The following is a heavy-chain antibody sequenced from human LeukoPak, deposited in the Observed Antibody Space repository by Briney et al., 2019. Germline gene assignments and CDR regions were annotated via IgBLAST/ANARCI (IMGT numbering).Heavy chain of an antibody. Sequence: ASVKVSCKASGYTFTGCYMHWVRQAPGQGLEWMGWINPNSGGTNYAQKFQGRVTMTRDTSISTAYMELSRLRSDDTAVYYCASENRIAAAGFDYWGQGTLVTVSS. CDR3: ASENRIAAAGFDY. D-gene: IGHD6-13*01. CDR2: INPNSGGT. J-gene: IGHJ4*02. CDR1: GYTFTGCY. V-gene: IGHV1-2*02.